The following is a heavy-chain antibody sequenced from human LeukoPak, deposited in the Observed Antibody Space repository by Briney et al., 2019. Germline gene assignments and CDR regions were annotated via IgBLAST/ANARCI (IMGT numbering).Heavy chain of an antibody. CDR2: INPNSGGS. J-gene: IGHJ3*02. V-gene: IGHV1-2*06. CDR3: ARELSDAFDI. CDR1: GYTFTGYY. Sequence: GASVKVSCKASGYTFTGYYLHWVRQAPGQGLEWMGRINPNSGGSNYALRFRGRVTMTRDTSTSTVYMELSSLRSEDTAVYYCARELSDAFDIWGQGTMVTVSS. D-gene: IGHD2-8*01.